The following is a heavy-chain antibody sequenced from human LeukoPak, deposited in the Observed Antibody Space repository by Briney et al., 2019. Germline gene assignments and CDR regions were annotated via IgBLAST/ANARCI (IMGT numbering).Heavy chain of an antibody. CDR3: ARSGSPVSDFDY. V-gene: IGHV4-61*01. CDR2: IYYSGST. D-gene: IGHD6-19*01. CDR1: GGSISSGSYY. J-gene: IGHJ4*02. Sequence: PSQTLSLTCTVSGGSISSGSYYWSWIRQPPGKGLEWIGYIYYSGSTNYNPSLKSRVTISVDTSKNQFSLKLSSVTAADTAVYYCARSGSPVSDFDYWGQGTLVTVSS.